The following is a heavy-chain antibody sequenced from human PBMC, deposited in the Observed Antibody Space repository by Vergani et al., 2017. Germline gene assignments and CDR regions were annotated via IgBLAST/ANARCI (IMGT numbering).Heavy chain of an antibody. V-gene: IGHV3-30*02. Sequence: QVHLVESGGGVVQPGRSLRLSCVASGFPFSTYGMHWVRQAPGKGLEGVAFIQKDGLDKFYADAVRGRFTISRDISKNTLYLEMNSLSAEDTALYHCVKDHPVFDEWGRGTLVSVS. CDR3: VKDHPVFDE. CDR1: GFPFSTYG. CDR2: IQKDGLDK. J-gene: IGHJ4*02.